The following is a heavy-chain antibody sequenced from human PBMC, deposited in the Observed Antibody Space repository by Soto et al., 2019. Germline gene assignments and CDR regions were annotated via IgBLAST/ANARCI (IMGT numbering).Heavy chain of an antibody. CDR2: INHSGST. J-gene: IGHJ4*02. V-gene: IGHV4-34*01. CDR1: GGSFSGYY. Sequence: SETLSLTCAVYGGSFSGYYWSWIRQPPGKGLEWIGEINHSGSTNYNPSLKSRVTISVDTSKNQFSLKLTSVTAADTAVYYCARHFSVDYFDYWGQGALVTVSS. CDR3: ARHFSVDYFDY.